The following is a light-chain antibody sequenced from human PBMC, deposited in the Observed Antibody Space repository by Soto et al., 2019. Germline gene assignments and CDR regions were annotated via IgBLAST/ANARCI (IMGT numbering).Light chain of an antibody. J-gene: IGKJ2*01. Sequence: AIRMTQSPSSFSASTGDRVTITCRASQGISSYLVWYQQKPGKAPKLLIHAASTLQSGVPSRFSGSGSGTDFTLTISCLQSEDFATYYCQQYYTYPYTFGQGTKLEIK. CDR1: QGISSY. CDR3: QQYYTYPYT. V-gene: IGKV1-8*01. CDR2: AAS.